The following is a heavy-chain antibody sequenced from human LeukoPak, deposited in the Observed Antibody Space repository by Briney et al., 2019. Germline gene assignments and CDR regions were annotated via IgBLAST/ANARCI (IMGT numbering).Heavy chain of an antibody. CDR2: ISYDGSNK. Sequence: GASLRLSCAASGFTFSSYAMHWVRQAPGKGLEWVAVISYDGSNKYYADSVKGRFTISRDNSKNTLYLQMNSLRAEDTAVYYCASSYYYDSSGYLDAFDIWGQGTMVTVSS. J-gene: IGHJ3*02. D-gene: IGHD3-22*01. CDR1: GFTFSSYA. CDR3: ASSYYYDSSGYLDAFDI. V-gene: IGHV3-30*01.